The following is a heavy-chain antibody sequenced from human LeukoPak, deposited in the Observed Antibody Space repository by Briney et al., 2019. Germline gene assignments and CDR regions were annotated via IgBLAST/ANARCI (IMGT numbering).Heavy chain of an antibody. Sequence: ASVKVSCKASGYTFTSYGISWVRQAPGQGLEWMGWISAYNGNTNYAQKLQGRVTMTTDTSTSTACMELRSLRSDDTAVYYCARDGYSSSWFTNWFDPWGQGTLVTVSS. CDR2: ISAYNGNT. D-gene: IGHD6-13*01. V-gene: IGHV1-18*04. CDR1: GYTFTSYG. CDR3: ARDGYSSSWFTNWFDP. J-gene: IGHJ5*02.